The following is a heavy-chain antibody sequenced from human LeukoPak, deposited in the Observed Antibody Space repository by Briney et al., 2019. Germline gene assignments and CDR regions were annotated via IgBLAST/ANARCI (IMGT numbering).Heavy chain of an antibody. Sequence: PSETLSLTCTVSGHSIINSFYWGWIRQPPGKGLEWIGSIYHTGSTNYNPSLKSRVTISVDTSKNQFSLKLSSVTAADTAVYYCARLGYDSSGYYEGAYYYYYGMDVWGQGTTVTVSS. CDR1: GHSIINSFY. V-gene: IGHV4-38-2*02. J-gene: IGHJ6*02. CDR2: IYHTGST. CDR3: ARLGYDSSGYYEGAYYYYYGMDV. D-gene: IGHD3-22*01.